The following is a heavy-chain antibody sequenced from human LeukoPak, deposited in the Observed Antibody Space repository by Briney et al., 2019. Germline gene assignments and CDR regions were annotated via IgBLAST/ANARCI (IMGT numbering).Heavy chain of an antibody. D-gene: IGHD3-22*01. CDR1: GFTFSSYA. J-gene: IGHJ4*02. V-gene: IGHV3-23*01. Sequence: GGSLRLSCAASGFTFSSYAITWVRQAPGKGLEWVSAVSSNGAKTYYADSVKGRFTISRDNSKNTLYMQMNSLRVEDTAVYYCAKDSAGYYESSGYYPFDYWGQGTLVTVSS. CDR3: AKDSAGYYESSGYYPFDY. CDR2: VSSNGAKT.